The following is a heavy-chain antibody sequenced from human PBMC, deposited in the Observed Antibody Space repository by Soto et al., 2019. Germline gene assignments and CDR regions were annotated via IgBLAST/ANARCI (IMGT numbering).Heavy chain of an antibody. CDR3: ARTLVGATTYYYYGMDV. Sequence: GESLKISCKGSGYSFTSYWIGWVRQMPGKGLEWMGIIYPGDSDTRYSPSFQGQVTISADKSISTAYLQWSSLKASDTAMYYCARTLVGATTYYYYGMDVWGPGTTVTVSS. J-gene: IGHJ6*02. D-gene: IGHD1-26*01. CDR1: GYSFTSYW. V-gene: IGHV5-51*01. CDR2: IYPGDSDT.